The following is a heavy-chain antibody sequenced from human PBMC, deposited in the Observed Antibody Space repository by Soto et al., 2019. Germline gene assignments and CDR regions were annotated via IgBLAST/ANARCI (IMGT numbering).Heavy chain of an antibody. CDR1: GGSISSGGYY. CDR2: IYYSGST. Sequence: SETLSLTCTVSGGSISSGGYYWSWIRQHPGKGLEWIGYIYYSGSTNYNPSLKSRVTISVDTSKNQFSLKLSSVTAADTAVYYCASSVFNSDSSEGDAFDIWGQGTMVTVSS. CDR3: ASSVFNSDSSEGDAFDI. D-gene: IGHD3-22*01. J-gene: IGHJ3*02. V-gene: IGHV4-61*08.